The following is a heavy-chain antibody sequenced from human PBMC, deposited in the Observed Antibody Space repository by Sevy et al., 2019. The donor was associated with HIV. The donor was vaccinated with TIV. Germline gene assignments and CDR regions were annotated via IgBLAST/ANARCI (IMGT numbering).Heavy chain of an antibody. CDR1: GFTFSSYS. Sequence: GGSLRLSCAASGFTFSSYSMNWVRQAPGKGLEWVSSISSSSSYIYYADSVKGRFTISRDNAKNSLYLQMNSLRAEDTALYYCARQYGDYAFDYWGQGTLVTVSS. D-gene: IGHD4-17*01. CDR3: ARQYGDYAFDY. CDR2: ISSSSSYI. J-gene: IGHJ4*02. V-gene: IGHV3-21*01.